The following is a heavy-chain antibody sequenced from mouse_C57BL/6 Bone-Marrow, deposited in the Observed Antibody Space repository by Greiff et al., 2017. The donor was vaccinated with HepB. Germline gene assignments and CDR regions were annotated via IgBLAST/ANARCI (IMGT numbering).Heavy chain of an antibody. D-gene: IGHD1-1*01. J-gene: IGHJ3*01. CDR1: GYTFTSYG. Sequence: QVQLKESGAELARPGASVKLSCKASGYTFTSYGISWVKQRTGQGLEWIGEIYPRSGNTYYNEKFKGKATLTADKSSSTAYMELRSLTSEDSAVYFCARCITTVPVAWFAYWGQGTLVTVSA. CDR3: ARCITTVPVAWFAY. V-gene: IGHV1-81*01. CDR2: IYPRSGNT.